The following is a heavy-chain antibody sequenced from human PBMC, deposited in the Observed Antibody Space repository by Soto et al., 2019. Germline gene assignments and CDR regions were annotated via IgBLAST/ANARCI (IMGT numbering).Heavy chain of an antibody. CDR3: ARDKMEYCSGGSCYRTPDY. CDR1: GFTFSSYG. V-gene: IGHV3-33*01. J-gene: IGHJ4*02. CDR2: IWYDGSNK. Sequence: PGGSMRLSCAASGFTFSSYGMHWVRQAPGKGLEWVAVIWYDGSNKYYADSVKGRFTISRDNSKNTLYLQMNSLRAEDTAVYYCARDKMEYCSGGSCYRTPDYWGQGTLVTV. D-gene: IGHD2-15*01.